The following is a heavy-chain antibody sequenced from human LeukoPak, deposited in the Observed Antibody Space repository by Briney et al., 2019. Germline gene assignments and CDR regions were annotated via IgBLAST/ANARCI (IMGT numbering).Heavy chain of an antibody. V-gene: IGHV3-15*04. J-gene: IGHJ4*02. CDR1: GFAFSEAW. CDR3: TTNWSGLG. Sequence: GGSLRLSCATSGFAFSEAWMSWVRQAPRKGLEWVENIDRRFGTAAVTYAAHVRGRFTISRDDAKSTLYVQMNSLKTEDTAVYYSTTNWSGLGGGQGTLVTVSS. CDR2: IDRRFGTAAV. D-gene: IGHD3/OR15-3a*01.